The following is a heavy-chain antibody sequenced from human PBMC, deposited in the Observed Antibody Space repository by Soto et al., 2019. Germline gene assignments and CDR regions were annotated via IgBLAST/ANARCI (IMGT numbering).Heavy chain of an antibody. CDR3: AQGAGGYYDISGYYYPFDY. CDR1: GFIFSSDA. CDR2: ISGSGGST. J-gene: IGHJ4*02. Sequence: GGSLRLSCTASGFIFSSDAMSWVRQAPGKGLEWVSAISGSGGSTYYADSVKGRFTISRDNSKNTLYLQMNSLRAEDTAVYYCAQGAGGYYDISGYYYPFDYWGQGT. D-gene: IGHD3-22*01. V-gene: IGHV3-23*01.